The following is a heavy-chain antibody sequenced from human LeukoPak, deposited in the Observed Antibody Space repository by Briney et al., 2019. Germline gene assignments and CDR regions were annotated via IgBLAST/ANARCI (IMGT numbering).Heavy chain of an antibody. CDR3: ARVASSGWYRPFDY. J-gene: IGHJ4*01. Sequence: GASVKVSCKASGYKFTSYAMSWVRQAPGQGLEWMGWINPNSGGTNYAQKFQGRVTMTRDTSISTAYMELSRLRSDDTAVYYCARVASSGWYRPFDYWGQGTLVTVSS. CDR1: GYKFTSYA. CDR2: INPNSGGT. V-gene: IGHV1-2*02. D-gene: IGHD6-19*01.